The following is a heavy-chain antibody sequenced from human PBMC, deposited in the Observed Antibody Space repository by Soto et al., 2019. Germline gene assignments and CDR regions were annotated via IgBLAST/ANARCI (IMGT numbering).Heavy chain of an antibody. V-gene: IGHV4-61*01. CDR2: IYHSGST. CDR1: VGSVSSGSYY. D-gene: IGHD4-4*01. CDR3: ATVSLQLTTMDY. Sequence: SETLSLTCTVSVGSVSSGSYYWNWIRQPPGKGLEWIGSIYHSGSTDYNPSLKSRVTISVDTSKNQFSLKLGSVTAADTAVYYCATVSLQLTTMDYWGQGTLVTVSS. J-gene: IGHJ4*02.